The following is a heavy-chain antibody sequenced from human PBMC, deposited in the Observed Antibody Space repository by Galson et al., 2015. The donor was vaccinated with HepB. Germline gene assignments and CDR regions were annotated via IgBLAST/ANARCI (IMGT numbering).Heavy chain of an antibody. CDR2: ISYDGSNK. Sequence: SLRLSCAASGFTFNTYAMHWVRQAPGKGLEWVAFISYDGSNKYSADSVKGRFTISRDNSKNTLYLQMNSLRAEDTAVYYCARGGGSAYYPWGQGTLVTVSS. D-gene: IGHD3-22*01. CDR3: ARGGGSAYYP. CDR1: GFTFNTYA. V-gene: IGHV3-30-3*01. J-gene: IGHJ5*02.